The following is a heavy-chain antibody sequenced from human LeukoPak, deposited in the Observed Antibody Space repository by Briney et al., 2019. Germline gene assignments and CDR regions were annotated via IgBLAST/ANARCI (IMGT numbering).Heavy chain of an antibody. CDR3: AKVAYYCSGGSCYSSFDY. CDR1: GFTFSSYE. V-gene: IGHV3-48*03. D-gene: IGHD2-15*01. Sequence: GGSLRLSCAASGFTFSSYEMNWVLQAPGKGLEWVSYISSSGSTIFYADSVKGRFTISRDNAKNSLYLQMNSLRAEDTALYYCAKVAYYCSGGSCYSSFDYWGQGTLVTVSS. J-gene: IGHJ4*02. CDR2: ISSSGSTI.